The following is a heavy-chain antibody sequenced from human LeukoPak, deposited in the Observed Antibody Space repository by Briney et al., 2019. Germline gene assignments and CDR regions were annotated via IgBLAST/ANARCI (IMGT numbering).Heavy chain of an antibody. J-gene: IGHJ4*02. CDR1: GYSFTSYW. CDR2: IYPGDSDT. V-gene: IGHV5-51*01. D-gene: IGHD2-21*02. Sequence: GESLKISCKGSGYSFTSYWIGWVRQMPGKGPEWMGIIYPGDSDTRYSPSFQGQVTISADKSISTAYLQWSSLKASDTAMYYCTRLSYCGGDCYYNSCFEYWGQGTLVTVSS. CDR3: TRLSYCGGDCYYNSCFEY.